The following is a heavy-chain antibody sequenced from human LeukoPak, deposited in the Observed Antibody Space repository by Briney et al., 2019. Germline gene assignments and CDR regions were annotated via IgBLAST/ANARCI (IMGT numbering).Heavy chain of an antibody. V-gene: IGHV4-31*03. CDR1: GDSITSGGYY. J-gene: IGHJ4*02. CDR2: IYYSGST. Sequence: SVTLSLTCTVSGDSITSGGYYWSWVRQHPGQGLEWIGYIYYSGSTYYNPSLKSRVTISVDKSQNQFSLKLTSVTAADTAVYYCARHMWMITFGGVDFDFWGQGILVTVSS. D-gene: IGHD3-16*01. CDR3: ARHMWMITFGGVDFDF.